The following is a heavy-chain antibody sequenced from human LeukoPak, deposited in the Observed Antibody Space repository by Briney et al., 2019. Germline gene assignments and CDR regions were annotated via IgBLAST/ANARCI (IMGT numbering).Heavy chain of an antibody. CDR1: GYTFTVYF. CDR2: MNPNSGGT. Sequence: GASVKVSCKASGYTFTVYFMHWVRQAPGQGLEWMGWMNPNSGGTNYAQKFKGRVTMTRDTSISTAYMEVSGLRSDDTAIYFCARGLYCSNGVCHTEFDHWGQGTLVTVSS. D-gene: IGHD2-8*01. J-gene: IGHJ4*02. V-gene: IGHV1-2*02. CDR3: ARGLYCSNGVCHTEFDH.